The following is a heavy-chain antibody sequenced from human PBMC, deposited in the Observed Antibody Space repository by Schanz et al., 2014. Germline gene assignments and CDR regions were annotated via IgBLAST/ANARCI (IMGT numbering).Heavy chain of an antibody. Sequence: VHLLESGGGLVQPGGSLRLSCTASGFTFSDYYMAWIRQAPGKGPEYVSYISSGGTTTYHSDSVKGRFTISRDSAENSLYLQMNSLRPEDTAVYYCARGGFGEVSYFDYWGQGTLVTVSS. V-gene: IGHV3-11*04. D-gene: IGHD3-10*01. CDR1: GFTFSDYY. CDR2: ISSGGTTT. J-gene: IGHJ4*02. CDR3: ARGGFGEVSYFDY.